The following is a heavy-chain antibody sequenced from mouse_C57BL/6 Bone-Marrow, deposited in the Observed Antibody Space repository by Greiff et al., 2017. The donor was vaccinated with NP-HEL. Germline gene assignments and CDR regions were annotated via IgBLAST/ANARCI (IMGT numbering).Heavy chain of an antibody. Sequence: DVKLVESGGGLVKPGGSLKLSCAASGFTFSSYAMSWVRQTPEKRLEWVATISDGGSYTYYPDNVKGRFTISRDNAKNNLYLQMSHLKSEDTAMYYCARDPPLWLRGRDYFDYWGQGTTLTVSS. CDR3: ARDPPLWLRGRDYFDY. J-gene: IGHJ2*01. D-gene: IGHD2-2*01. V-gene: IGHV5-4*01. CDR2: ISDGGSYT. CDR1: GFTFSSYA.